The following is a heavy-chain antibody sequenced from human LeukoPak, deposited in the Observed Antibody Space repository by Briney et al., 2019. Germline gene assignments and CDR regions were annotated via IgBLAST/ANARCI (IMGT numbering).Heavy chain of an antibody. V-gene: IGHV3-30*02. D-gene: IGHD3-3*01. CDR3: AKDSDFWSGYLFDY. Sequence: GGSLRLSCAASGFTFSSYGMHWFRQAPGKGLEWVAFIRYDGSNKYYADSVKGRFTISRDNSKNTLYLQMNSLRAEDTAVYYCAKDSDFWSGYLFDYWGQGTLVTVSS. CDR2: IRYDGSNK. CDR1: GFTFSSYG. J-gene: IGHJ4*02.